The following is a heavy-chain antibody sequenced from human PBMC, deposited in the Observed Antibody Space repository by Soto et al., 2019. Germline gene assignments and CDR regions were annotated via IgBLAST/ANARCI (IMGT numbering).Heavy chain of an antibody. CDR1: GYTFTSYG. CDR3: ARVWYYGSGSYQYYYYMDV. Sequence: ASAKVSCKASGYTFTSYGISWVRQAPGQGLERMGWISAYNGNTNYAQKLQGRVTMTTDTSTSTAYMELRSLRSDDTAVYYCARVWYYGSGSYQYYYYMDVWGKGTTVTVSS. V-gene: IGHV1-18*01. CDR2: ISAYNGNT. J-gene: IGHJ6*03. D-gene: IGHD3-10*01.